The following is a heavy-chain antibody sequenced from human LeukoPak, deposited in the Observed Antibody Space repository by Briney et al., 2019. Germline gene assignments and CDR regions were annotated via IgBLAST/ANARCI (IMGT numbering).Heavy chain of an antibody. D-gene: IGHD6-19*01. V-gene: IGHV4-4*07. CDR1: GGSISNYH. CDR2: IHTSGST. J-gene: IGHJ4*02. Sequence: SETLSLTCTVSGGSISNYHWSWIRQPAGKGLEWIGQIHTSGSTNYNPPLKSRVSMSIDTTEDQVSLTIRSVTAADTAFYYCARRDISSGWSFDFWGQGTLVTVSS. CDR3: ARRDISSGWSFDF.